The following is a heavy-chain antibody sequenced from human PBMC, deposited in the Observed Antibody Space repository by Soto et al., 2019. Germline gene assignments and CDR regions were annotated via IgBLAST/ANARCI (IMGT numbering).Heavy chain of an antibody. J-gene: IGHJ4*02. D-gene: IGHD3-10*01. V-gene: IGHV3-33*01. CDR2: IWYDGSNK. CDR3: AREGLYGSEPGLFDY. Sequence: QVQLVESGGGVVQPGRSLRLSCAASGFTFSSYGMHWVRQAPGKGLEWVAVIWYDGSNKYYADSVKGRFTISRDNSKNTLYLQINSLRAEDTAVYYCAREGLYGSEPGLFDYWGQGTLVTVSS. CDR1: GFTFSSYG.